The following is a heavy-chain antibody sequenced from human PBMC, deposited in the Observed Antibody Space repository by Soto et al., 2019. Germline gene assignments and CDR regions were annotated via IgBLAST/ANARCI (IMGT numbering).Heavy chain of an antibody. CDR3: ARDLREQWLGYYYYYYGMDV. Sequence: QPGGSLRLSCAASGFTFSSYGMHWVRQAPGKGLEWVAVISYDGSNKYYADSVKGRFTISRDNSKNTLYLQMNSLRAEDTAVYYCARDLREQWLGYYYYYYGMDVWGQGTTVTVSS. D-gene: IGHD6-19*01. CDR2: ISYDGSNK. J-gene: IGHJ6*02. CDR1: GFTFSSYG. V-gene: IGHV3-30*03.